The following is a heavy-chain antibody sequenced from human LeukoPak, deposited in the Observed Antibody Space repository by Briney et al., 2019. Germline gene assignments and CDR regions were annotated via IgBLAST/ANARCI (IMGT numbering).Heavy chain of an antibody. D-gene: IGHD6-19*01. Sequence: SETLSLTCTVSGYSISSGYYWGWIRQPPGKGLEWIGSIYHSGRTYYNPSLKSRVTMSVDTSKNQFSLKLSSVTAADTAVYYCARAVSSGSPFDYWGQGTLVTVSS. V-gene: IGHV4-38-2*02. CDR1: GYSISSGYY. J-gene: IGHJ4*02. CDR2: IYHSGRT. CDR3: ARAVSSGSPFDY.